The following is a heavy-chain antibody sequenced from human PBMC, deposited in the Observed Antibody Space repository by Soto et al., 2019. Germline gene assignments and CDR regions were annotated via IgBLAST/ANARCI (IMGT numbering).Heavy chain of an antibody. D-gene: IGHD6-19*01. Sequence: GGSLRLSCAASGFIFRGYGMHWVRQAPGKGLGWVAVIWYDGNNKYYSGSVKGRFTISRDNSKNTLYLQMNSLRAEDTALYYCARGFKAVARRYYFAHWGQGTLVPVSS. CDR1: GFIFRGYG. J-gene: IGHJ4*02. V-gene: IGHV3-33*01. CDR3: ARGFKAVARRYYFAH. CDR2: IWYDGNNK.